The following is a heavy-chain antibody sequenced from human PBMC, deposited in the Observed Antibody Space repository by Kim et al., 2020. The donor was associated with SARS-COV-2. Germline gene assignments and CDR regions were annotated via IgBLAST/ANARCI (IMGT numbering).Heavy chain of an antibody. V-gene: IGHV1-69*13. J-gene: IGHJ6*02. CDR2: IIPIFGTA. Sequence: SVKVSCKASGGTFSSYAISWVRQAPGQGLEWMGGIIPIFGTANYAQKFQGRVTITADESTSTAYMELSSLRSEDTAVYYCARDPRIRGVIIKHPYYGMDVWGQGTTVIVSS. CDR3: ARDPRIRGVIIKHPYYGMDV. CDR1: GGTFSSYA. D-gene: IGHD3-10*01.